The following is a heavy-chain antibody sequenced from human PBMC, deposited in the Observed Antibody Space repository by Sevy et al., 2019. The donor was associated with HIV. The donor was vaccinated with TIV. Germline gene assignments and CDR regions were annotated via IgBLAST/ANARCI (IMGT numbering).Heavy chain of an antibody. CDR1: GFSLETFW. Sequence: GGSLRLSCAASGFSLETFWIHWVRQAPGKGLEWVGRIKSNSDGGTTDYAAPLEGRFTLSRDDPEDKIYLQINNLKTEDTAVYYYVTAPGTGYWGQGTLVTVSS. J-gene: IGHJ4*02. D-gene: IGHD3-10*01. V-gene: IGHV3-15*01. CDR3: VTAPGTGY. CDR2: IKSNSDGGTT.